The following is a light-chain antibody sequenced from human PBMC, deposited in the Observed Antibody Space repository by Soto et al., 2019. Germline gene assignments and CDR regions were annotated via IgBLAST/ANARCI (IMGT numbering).Light chain of an antibody. J-gene: IGKJ4*01. CDR2: DAS. V-gene: IGKV3-11*01. CDR1: QSVSSY. Sequence: EIVLTQSPATLSLSPGERATLSCRASQSVSSYLAWYQHKPGQAPRLLIYDASNRATGIPARFSGSGSGTDFTLTISSLEPEDFAVYYCQQRSIWPPTFGGGTKVEIK. CDR3: QQRSIWPPT.